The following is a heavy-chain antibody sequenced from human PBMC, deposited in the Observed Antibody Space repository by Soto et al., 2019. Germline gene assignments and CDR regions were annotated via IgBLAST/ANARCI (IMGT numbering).Heavy chain of an antibody. CDR2: ISGSGDST. D-gene: IGHD2-2*01. CDR3: AKRWVGQIVGVPAAVDY. J-gene: IGHJ4*02. V-gene: IGHV3-23*01. CDR1: GFTFSSYA. Sequence: EVQLLESGGGFVQPGGSLRLSCAASGFTFSSYAMSWVRQAPGKGLEWVSTISGSGDSTYYADSVKGRFTISRDNSKNTLYLQMNSLRAEDTAVYYCAKRWVGQIVGVPAAVDYWGQGTLVTVSS.